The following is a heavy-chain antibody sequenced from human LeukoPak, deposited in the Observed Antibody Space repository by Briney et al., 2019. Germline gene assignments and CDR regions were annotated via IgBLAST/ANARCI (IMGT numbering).Heavy chain of an antibody. CDR1: GFTFSTYA. V-gene: IGHV3-30-3*01. CDR2: ISYDGSNK. Sequence: GGSLRLSCAASGFTFSTYAIHWVRQAPGKGLEWVAVISYDGSNKYSADSVKGRFTISRDNSKNMLYLQMNSLRDEDTAVYYCASGYSGYSAGSYWGQGTLVTVSS. D-gene: IGHD5-12*01. J-gene: IGHJ4*02. CDR3: ASGYSGYSAGSY.